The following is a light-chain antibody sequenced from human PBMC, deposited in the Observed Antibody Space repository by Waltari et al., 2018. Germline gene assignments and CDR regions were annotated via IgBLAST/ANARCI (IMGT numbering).Light chain of an antibody. J-gene: IGLJ3*02. V-gene: IGLV4-69*01. CDR2: VNSDGSH. CDR3: QTGGHGTWV. Sequence: QLVLTQSPSASASLGASVRLTCTLASGHTSNIIAWHQQQPEKGPRYLMKVNSDGSHSKGDGIPDRFSGSGSGAERYLTISIVQSEDEADYYCQTGGHGTWVFGGGTKLTVL. CDR1: SGHTSNI.